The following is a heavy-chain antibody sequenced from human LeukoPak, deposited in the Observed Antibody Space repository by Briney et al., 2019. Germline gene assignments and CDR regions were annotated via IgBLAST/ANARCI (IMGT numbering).Heavy chain of an antibody. Sequence: PGGSLRLSCAASGFTFSSYAMHWVRQAPGKGLEWVAVISYDGSNKYYADSVKGRFTISRDNSKNTLYLQMNSLRAEDTAVYYCARYRRSGCVDYWGQGTLVTVSS. CDR2: ISYDGSNK. CDR3: ARYRRSGCVDY. V-gene: IGHV3-30-3*01. D-gene: IGHD6-19*01. J-gene: IGHJ4*02. CDR1: GFTFSSYA.